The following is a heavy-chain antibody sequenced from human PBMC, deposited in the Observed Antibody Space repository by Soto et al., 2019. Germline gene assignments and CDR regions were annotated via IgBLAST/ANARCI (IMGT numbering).Heavy chain of an antibody. Sequence: ASVKVSCKASGYTFTNYGITWVRQAPGQGLEWMGWITASNGNANYAREIQGRLTLTRDTSTNTASMELRSLRSDDTAVYYCARGASCSSTTCYDNFHYGLAVWGQGTTVTVSS. CDR1: GYTFTNYG. CDR3: ARGASCSSTTCYDNFHYGLAV. D-gene: IGHD2-2*01. J-gene: IGHJ6*02. CDR2: ITASNGNA. V-gene: IGHV1-18*01.